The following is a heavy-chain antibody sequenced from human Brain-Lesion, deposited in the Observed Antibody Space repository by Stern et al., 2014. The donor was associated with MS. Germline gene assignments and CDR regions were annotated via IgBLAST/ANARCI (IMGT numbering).Heavy chain of an antibody. CDR3: AKHLAERPFDY. J-gene: IGHJ4*02. CDR2: ISNDGNHK. CDR1: GFTYTDYW. V-gene: IGHV3-30*18. Sequence: VQLVESGGGLVQHGGSLRLSCAASGFTYTDYWMRGVRQAPGKGPEWVAVISNDGNHKYYAGSVKDRFTISRDNSKNTLYLQMNSLRVEDTAVYYCAKHLAERPFDYWGQGTLVTVSS. D-gene: IGHD1-1*01.